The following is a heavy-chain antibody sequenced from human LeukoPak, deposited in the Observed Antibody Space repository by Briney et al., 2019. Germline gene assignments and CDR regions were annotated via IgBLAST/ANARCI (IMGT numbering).Heavy chain of an antibody. CDR1: GFTFSTYG. CDR2: ISYDGSDR. J-gene: IGHJ4*02. Sequence: GGSLRLSCVASGFTFSTYGMHWVRQAPGKGLEWVAVISYDGSDRYYADSVKGRFTISRDNAKNSLYLQMNSLRAEDTAVYYCASNNLLGYCSGGSCYPFDYWGQGTLVTVSS. V-gene: IGHV3-30*03. D-gene: IGHD2-15*01. CDR3: ASNNLLGYCSGGSCYPFDY.